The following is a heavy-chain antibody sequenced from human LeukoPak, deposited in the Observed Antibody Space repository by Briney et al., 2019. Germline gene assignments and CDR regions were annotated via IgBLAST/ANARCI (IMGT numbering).Heavy chain of an antibody. Sequence: ASVKVSCKASGYTFTVYYMHWVRQAPGQGLEWMGWINPNSGGTNYAQKFQGRVTMTRDTSISTAYMELSRLRSDDTAVYYCARDLPRLLWFGDILGFDPWGQGTLVTVSS. CDR2: INPNSGGT. D-gene: IGHD3-10*01. CDR1: GYTFTVYY. V-gene: IGHV1-2*02. J-gene: IGHJ5*02. CDR3: ARDLPRLLWFGDILGFDP.